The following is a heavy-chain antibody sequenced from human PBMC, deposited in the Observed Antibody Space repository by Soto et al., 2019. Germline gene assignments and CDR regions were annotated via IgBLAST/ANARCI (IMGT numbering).Heavy chain of an antibody. Sequence: GGSLRLSCAASGFTFSLYSMIWVRQAPGKGLEWVASITSSSSYIYYEDSLKGRFTISRDNAKNSLFLQLHSLRAEDTAVYFCVRARSTDSRPDYWGQGTLVTVSS. J-gene: IGHJ4*02. CDR1: GFTFSLYS. V-gene: IGHV3-21*01. D-gene: IGHD3-22*01. CDR3: VRARSTDSRPDY. CDR2: ITSSSSYI.